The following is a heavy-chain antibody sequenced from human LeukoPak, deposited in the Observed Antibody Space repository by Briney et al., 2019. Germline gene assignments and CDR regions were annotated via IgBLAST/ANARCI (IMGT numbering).Heavy chain of an antibody. CDR2: ISSNGGNT. Sequence: GGSLRLSCAASGFTFSSYAMHWVRQAPGKGLEYVSAISSNGGNTFYANSVKGRFTVSRDSSKSTLYLQMGSLRPEDTAVYYCARVPNSSGWSTFDYWGLGTLVTASS. J-gene: IGHJ4*02. CDR3: ARVPNSSGWSTFDY. V-gene: IGHV3-64*01. CDR1: GFTFSSYA. D-gene: IGHD6-19*01.